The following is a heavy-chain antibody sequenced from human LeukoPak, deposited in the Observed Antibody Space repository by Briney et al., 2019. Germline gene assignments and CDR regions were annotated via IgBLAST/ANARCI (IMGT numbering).Heavy chain of an antibody. Sequence: GGSLRLSCAASRFTFSSYSMNWVRQAPGKGLEWVSSISGSSGYIYYADSVRGRFTISRDNAKNSLYLQMNSLRPEDTAAYFCARGVGQIAVAGTRYCDYWGQGTLVTVSS. CDR1: RFTFSSYS. D-gene: IGHD6-19*01. J-gene: IGHJ4*02. CDR2: ISGSSGYI. CDR3: ARGVGQIAVAGTRYCDY. V-gene: IGHV3-21*01.